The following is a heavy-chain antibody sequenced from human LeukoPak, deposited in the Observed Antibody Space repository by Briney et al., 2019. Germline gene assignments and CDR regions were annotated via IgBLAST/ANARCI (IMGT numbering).Heavy chain of an antibody. Sequence: GGSLRLSCAASGFTFSDYYMSWIRQAPGKGLEWVSYIRSSGSTIYYADSVKGRFTISRDNAKNSLYLQMNSLRAEDTAVYYCARDPFTPQQLVPYFDYWGQGTLVTVSS. J-gene: IGHJ4*02. D-gene: IGHD6-13*01. CDR2: IRSSGSTI. CDR3: ARDPFTPQQLVPYFDY. V-gene: IGHV3-11*04. CDR1: GFTFSDYY.